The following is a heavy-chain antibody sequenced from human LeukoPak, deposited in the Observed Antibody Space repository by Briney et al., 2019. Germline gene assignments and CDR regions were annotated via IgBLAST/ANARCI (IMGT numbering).Heavy chain of an antibody. CDR3: ARDSGMTKVFDI. CDR1: GFTFSSYG. V-gene: IGHV3-30*03. CDR2: ISYDGSNK. J-gene: IGHJ3*02. Sequence: GRSLRLSCAASGFTFSSYGMHWVRQAPGKGLEWVAVISYDGSNKYYADSVKGRFTISRDNSKNTLYLQMNSLRAEDTAVYYCARDSGMTKVFDIWGQGTMVTVSS.